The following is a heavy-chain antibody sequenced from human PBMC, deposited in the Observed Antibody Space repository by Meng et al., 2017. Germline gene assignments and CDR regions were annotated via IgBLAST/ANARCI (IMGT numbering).Heavy chain of an antibody. CDR2: IYHGGTT. CDR3: AMPGGSLPRH. D-gene: IGHD2-15*01. CDR1: GGSISSSSYY. J-gene: IGHJ1*01. Sequence: QLQLQESGPGLVKPSETLSLTCTVTGGSISSSSYYWGWIRQPPGKGLEWIGSIYHGGTTYSNPSLKSRVTISVDTSKNQFSLNLNSVTAADTAVYYCAMPGGSLPRHWGQGTLVTVSS. V-gene: IGHV4-39*01.